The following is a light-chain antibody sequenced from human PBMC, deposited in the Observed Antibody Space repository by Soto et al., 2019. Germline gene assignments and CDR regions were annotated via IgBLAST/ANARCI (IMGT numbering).Light chain of an antibody. J-gene: IGKJ5*01. V-gene: IGKV3-11*01. CDR2: DAY. Sequence: EVVLTQSPVTLSLSPGERATLSCRASQSFRGLLAWYQQKPGQAPRLLIYDAYNMATGIPPRFSGSGSGTDFTLTISSLEPEDSAVYYCQKRHMWPITFGQGTRLEIK. CDR1: QSFRGL. CDR3: QKRHMWPIT.